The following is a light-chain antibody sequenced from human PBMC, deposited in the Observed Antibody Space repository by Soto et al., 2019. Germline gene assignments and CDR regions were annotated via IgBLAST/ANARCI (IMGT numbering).Light chain of an antibody. J-gene: IGKJ3*01. V-gene: IGKV1-27*01. Sequence: DIQMTQSPSSLSASVGDRVTITCRASQGIGNYLAWYQQKPGKVPKLLIYGASTLQSGVPSRFSGSGSGTDFTLTISSLQPEDVATYYCQQYDVLPLSFGPGTKVDI. CDR2: GAS. CDR1: QGIGNY. CDR3: QQYDVLPLS.